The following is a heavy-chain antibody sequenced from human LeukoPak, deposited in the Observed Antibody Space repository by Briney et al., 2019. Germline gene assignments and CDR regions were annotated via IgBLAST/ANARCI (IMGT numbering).Heavy chain of an antibody. D-gene: IGHD5-18*01. CDR3: ARAKRGYSYGSFDP. V-gene: IGHV4-61*01. CDR1: GGSVSSGSYY. J-gene: IGHJ5*02. Sequence: SETLSLTCTVSGGSVSSGSYYWSWIRQPPGKGLEWIGYIYYSGSTDYNPSLRGRVTISVDTSETQFSLNLSSVTAADTAVYYCARAKRGYSYGSFDPWGQGTLVTVSS. CDR2: IYYSGST.